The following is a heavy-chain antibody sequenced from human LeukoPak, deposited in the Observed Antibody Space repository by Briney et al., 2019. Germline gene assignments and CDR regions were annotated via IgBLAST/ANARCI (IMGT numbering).Heavy chain of an antibody. Sequence: SETLSLTCTVSGGSISSSSYYWGWIRQPPGKGLEWIGSIYYSGSTYYNPSLKSRVTISVDTSKNQFSLKLSSVTAADTAVYYCAKIIIGVVAPPNAFDIWGQGTMVTVSS. CDR2: IYYSGST. V-gene: IGHV4-39*01. CDR3: AKIIIGVVAPPNAFDI. D-gene: IGHD3-3*01. CDR1: GGSISSSSYY. J-gene: IGHJ3*02.